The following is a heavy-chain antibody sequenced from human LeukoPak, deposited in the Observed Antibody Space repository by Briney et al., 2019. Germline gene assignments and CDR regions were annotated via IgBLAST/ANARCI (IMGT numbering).Heavy chain of an antibody. Sequence: GGSLRLSCAASGFTFNSYAMNWVRQAPGKGLEWVSTISGSGGSTYYADSVKGRFTISRDNSKNTLYLRMNSLRAEDTAVYYCAKGPTVVTSGATWGQGTLVTVSS. D-gene: IGHD4-23*01. CDR2: ISGSGGST. CDR1: GFTFNSYA. J-gene: IGHJ4*02. V-gene: IGHV3-23*01. CDR3: AKGPTVVTSGAT.